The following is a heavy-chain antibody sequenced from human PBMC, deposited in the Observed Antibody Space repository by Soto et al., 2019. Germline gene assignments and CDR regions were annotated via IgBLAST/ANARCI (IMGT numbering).Heavy chain of an antibody. D-gene: IGHD1-1*01. Sequence: DVQLLESGGGLVQPGGSLRLSCGISGFIFSNYAMTWVRQAPGKGLEWVSSISISGSDTYYADSVKGRFTVSRDNSKKTLFLQMNYLRGEDTAVYYCVLGGNAADDLGRWSWGQGTLVSVSS. V-gene: IGHV3-23*01. CDR2: ISISGSDT. CDR1: GFIFSNYA. CDR3: VLGGNAADDLGRWS. J-gene: IGHJ5*02.